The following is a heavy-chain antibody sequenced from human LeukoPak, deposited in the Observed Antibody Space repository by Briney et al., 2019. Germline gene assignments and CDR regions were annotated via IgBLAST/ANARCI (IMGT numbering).Heavy chain of an antibody. CDR1: GDSVSSNSAA. CDR3: ARESGSSWYTYYYYMDV. J-gene: IGHJ6*03. D-gene: IGHD6-13*01. CDR2: TYYRSKWYN. V-gene: IGHV6-1*01. Sequence: SQTLSLTCAISGDSVSSNSAAWNWIRQSPSRGLEWLGRTYYRSKWYNDYAVSVKSRITINPDTSKNQFSLQLNSVTPEDTAVYYCARESGSSWYTYYYYMDVWGKGTTVTISS.